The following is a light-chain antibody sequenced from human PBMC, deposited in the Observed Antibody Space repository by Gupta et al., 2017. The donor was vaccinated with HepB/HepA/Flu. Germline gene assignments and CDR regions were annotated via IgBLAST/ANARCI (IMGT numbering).Light chain of an antibody. V-gene: IGLV3-21*03. Sequence: SYVLIQPPSVSVAPGKTATITCGGDKIGSKSVHWYQQKPGQAPVRVVYDDNGRPSGIPERFSGSNSGKTATLTISRVEAGDEADDYCQVWDSNSGDHRWVFGGGTTLTVV. CDR2: DDN. J-gene: IGLJ3*02. CDR3: QVWDSNSGDHRWV. CDR1: KIGSKS.